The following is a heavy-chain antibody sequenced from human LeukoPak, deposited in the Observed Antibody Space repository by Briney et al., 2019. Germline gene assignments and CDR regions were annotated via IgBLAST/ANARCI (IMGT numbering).Heavy chain of an antibody. J-gene: IGHJ4*02. CDR2: ISFSGST. CDR3: ARGGSGLVVVPAACYDY. D-gene: IGHD2-2*01. V-gene: IGHV4-39*02. CDR1: GVSISNSRDY. Sequence: SETLSLTCTVSGVSISNSRDYWGWIRQPPGKGLEWIGSISFSGSTYYNPSLKSRVTVSVDTSKNHFSLKLSSVTAADTAVYYCARGGSGLVVVPAACYDYWGQGTLVTVSS.